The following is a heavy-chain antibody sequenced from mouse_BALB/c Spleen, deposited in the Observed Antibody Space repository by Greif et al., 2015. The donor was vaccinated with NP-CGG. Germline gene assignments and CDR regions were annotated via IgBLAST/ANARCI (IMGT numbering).Heavy chain of an antibody. CDR3: ARGYYGPYYYAMDY. CDR2: ISSGSSTI. J-gene: IGHJ4*01. CDR1: GFTFSSFG. V-gene: IGHV5-17*02. Sequence: EVQGVESGGGLVQPGGSRKLSCAASGFTFSSFGMHWVRQAPEKGLEWVAYISSGSSTIYYADTVKGRFTISRDNPKNTLFLQMTSLRSEDTAMYYCARGYYGPYYYAMDYWGQGTSVTVSS. D-gene: IGHD1-2*01.